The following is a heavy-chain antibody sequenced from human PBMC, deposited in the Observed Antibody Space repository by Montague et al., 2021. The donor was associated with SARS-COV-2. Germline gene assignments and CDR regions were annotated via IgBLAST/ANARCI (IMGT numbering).Heavy chain of an antibody. CDR1: GFTFSSYG. V-gene: IGHV3-33*01. J-gene: IGHJ4*02. Sequence: RLSLSASGFTFSSYGMHWVRQAPGKGLEWVAVIWYDGSNKYYADSVKGRFTISRDNSKNTLYLQMNSLRAEDTAVYYCARKVADYWGQGTLVTVSS. CDR2: IWYDGSNK. CDR3: ARKVADY.